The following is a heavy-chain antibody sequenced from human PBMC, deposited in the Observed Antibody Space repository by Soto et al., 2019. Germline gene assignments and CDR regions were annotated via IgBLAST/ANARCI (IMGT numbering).Heavy chain of an antibody. Sequence: SETLSLTCTVSGVSVSSDTYYWSWIRQHPGKGLEWIGYISYSGITHYNPSLKSRVIISVDTSENQFSLDLTSVTAADTAVYYCARFLYSTSLAWFDPWGQGTLVTVSS. D-gene: IGHD6-6*01. J-gene: IGHJ5*02. V-gene: IGHV4-31*03. CDR2: ISYSGIT. CDR1: GVSVSSDTYY. CDR3: ARFLYSTSLAWFDP.